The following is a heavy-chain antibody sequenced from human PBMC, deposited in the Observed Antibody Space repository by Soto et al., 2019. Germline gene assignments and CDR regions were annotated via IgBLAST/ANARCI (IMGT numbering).Heavy chain of an antibody. D-gene: IGHD3-10*01. V-gene: IGHV1-69*06. J-gene: IGHJ3*02. Sequence: QVQLEQSGAEVKKPGSSVKVSCEASGGTLSDHGVAWLRQAPGQGLEWMGGTIPVFNTAKYAQKFQGRVTVTADKFTNIAYMELSSLRSEDTAFYFCARGVYGSVNYYTCPSAFDIWGQGTMVIVSS. CDR1: GGTLSDHG. CDR3: ARGVYGSVNYYTCPSAFDI. CDR2: TIPVFNTA.